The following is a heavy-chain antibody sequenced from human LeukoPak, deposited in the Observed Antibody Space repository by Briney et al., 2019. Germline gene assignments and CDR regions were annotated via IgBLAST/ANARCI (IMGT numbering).Heavy chain of an antibody. CDR2: IKHDGSEK. CDR3: ARRLGLGFGEYSNNWFDP. D-gene: IGHD3-10*01. J-gene: IGHJ5*02. CDR1: GFTFSSYW. V-gene: IGHV3-7*01. Sequence: GGSLRLSWAASGFTFSSYWMSWVRQAPGKGLEWVANIKHDGSEKYYVDSVKGRFTISRDNAKNSLYLQMNSLRAEDTAVYYCARRLGLGFGEYSNNWFDPWGQGTLVTVSS.